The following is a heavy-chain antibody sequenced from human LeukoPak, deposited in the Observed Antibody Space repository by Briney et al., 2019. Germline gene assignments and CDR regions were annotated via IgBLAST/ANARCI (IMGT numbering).Heavy chain of an antibody. J-gene: IGHJ4*02. CDR1: EFTFSSYG. V-gene: IGHV3-30*18. CDR2: ISYDGSNK. D-gene: IGHD3-16*01. CDR3: AKDSEGKIYDYVWGSFNYFDY. Sequence: PGRSLRLSCAASEFTFSSYGMHWVRQAPGKGLEWVAVISYDGSNKYYADSVKGRFTISRDNSKNTLYLQMNSLRAEDTAVYYCAKDSEGKIYDYVWGSFNYFDYWGQGTLVTVSS.